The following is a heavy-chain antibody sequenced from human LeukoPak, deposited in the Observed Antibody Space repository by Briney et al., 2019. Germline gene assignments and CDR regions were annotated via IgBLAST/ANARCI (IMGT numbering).Heavy chain of an antibody. CDR1: GYTFTSYD. V-gene: IGHV1-8*01. J-gene: IGHJ4*02. CDR3: ARGPPNWGYDY. Sequence: ASVKVSCKASGYTFTSYDVNWVRQATGQGPEWMGWMSPNSGNTGYAQKFQGRVTMTRSTSMSTAYMELSSLRSEDTAVYYCARGPPNWGYDYWGQGTLVTVPS. D-gene: IGHD7-27*01. CDR2: MSPNSGNT.